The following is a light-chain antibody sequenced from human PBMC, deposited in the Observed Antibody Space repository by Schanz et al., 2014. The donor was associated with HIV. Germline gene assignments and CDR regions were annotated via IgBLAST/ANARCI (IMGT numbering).Light chain of an antibody. CDR1: SSNIGAGYG. J-gene: IGLJ3*02. Sequence: QSVLTQPPSVSGAPGQRVTISCTGSSSNIGAGYGVHWYQQLPGAAPKLMIYEVSERPSGVPDRFSGSKSGNTASLTVSGLQADDEADYYCSSYAATSNVLFGGGTKLTVL. CDR2: EVS. CDR3: SSYAATSNVL. V-gene: IGLV1-40*01.